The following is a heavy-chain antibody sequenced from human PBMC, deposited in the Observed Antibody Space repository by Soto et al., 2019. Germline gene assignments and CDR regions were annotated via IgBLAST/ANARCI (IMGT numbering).Heavy chain of an antibody. Sequence: PXATLSLTCSVSGGSISDFYWSWVRQPPGKGLEWIAYVYYSGATNYNPSLKSRISMSVDTSKKQFSMRLSSVTAADTAVYYCVSGWAFDEWGQGTLVTVSS. CDR3: VSGWAFDE. D-gene: IGHD6-19*01. J-gene: IGHJ4*02. V-gene: IGHV4-59*12. CDR2: VYYSGAT. CDR1: GGSISDFY.